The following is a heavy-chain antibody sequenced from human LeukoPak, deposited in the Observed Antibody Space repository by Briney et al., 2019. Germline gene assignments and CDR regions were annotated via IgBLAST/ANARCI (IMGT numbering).Heavy chain of an antibody. CDR2: ISGSGGST. V-gene: IGHV3-23*01. J-gene: IGHJ4*02. Sequence: PGGSLRLSCAASGFTFSSYTMNWVRQAPGKGLEWVSAISGSGGSTYYADSVKGRFTISRDNSKNTLYLQMNSLRAEDTAVYYCAKVGSIAARRGYFDYWGQGTLVTVSS. D-gene: IGHD6-6*01. CDR3: AKVGSIAARRGYFDY. CDR1: GFTFSSYT.